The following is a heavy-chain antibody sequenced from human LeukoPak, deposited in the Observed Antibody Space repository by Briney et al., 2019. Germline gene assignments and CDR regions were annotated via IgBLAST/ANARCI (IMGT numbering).Heavy chain of an antibody. D-gene: IGHD3-10*01. J-gene: IGHJ5*02. V-gene: IGHV1-8*01. Sequence: ASVKVSCKASGYTFTSYDINWVRQATGQELEWMGWMNPNSGNTGYAQKFQDRVTMTRNTSISTAYMELSGLRSEDTAMYYCARKTLYGSGKSWLDPWGQGTLVTVSS. CDR3: ARKTLYGSGKSWLDP. CDR2: MNPNSGNT. CDR1: GYTFTSYD.